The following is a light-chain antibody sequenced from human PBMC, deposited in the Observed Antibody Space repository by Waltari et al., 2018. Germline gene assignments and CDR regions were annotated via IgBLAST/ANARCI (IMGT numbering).Light chain of an antibody. V-gene: IGKV1-5*03. CDR1: QSISKW. J-gene: IGKJ4*01. Sequence: DIQMTQSPSTLSASVGDRVIITCRASQSISKWVAWYQQKPGKAPNLLIYKASTLESGVPSRFSGSGSGTDFTLTISSLQPDDFATYYCQQYNSYSLLTFGGGTKIEIK. CDR2: KAS. CDR3: QQYNSYSLLT.